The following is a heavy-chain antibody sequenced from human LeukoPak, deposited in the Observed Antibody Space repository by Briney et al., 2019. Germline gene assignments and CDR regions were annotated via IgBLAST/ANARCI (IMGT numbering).Heavy chain of an antibody. Sequence: GGSLRLSCAASGFTFRDYSMNWVRQAAGKGLEWVSSISSYNDYIYYADSVKGRFTISRDNAKNSLYLEMNSLRAEDTAVYDCARDGGYCTKGVCYLDYWGQGTLVTVSS. J-gene: IGHJ4*02. CDR1: GFTFRDYS. CDR2: ISSYNDYI. V-gene: IGHV3-21*01. CDR3: ARDGGYCTKGVCYLDY. D-gene: IGHD2-8*01.